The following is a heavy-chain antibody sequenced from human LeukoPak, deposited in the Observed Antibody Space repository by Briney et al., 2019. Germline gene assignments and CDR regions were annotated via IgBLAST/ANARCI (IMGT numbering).Heavy chain of an antibody. D-gene: IGHD2-15*01. CDR3: ARAEGGPGFFDY. V-gene: IGHV1-69*01. CDR1: GGTFSSYA. CDR2: IIPIFGTA. J-gene: IGHJ4*02. Sequence: SVKVSCKASGGTFSSYAISWVRQAPGQGLEWMGGIIPIFGTANYAQKFQGRVTITADESTSTAYMELSSLRSEDTAVYYCARAEGGPGFFDYWGQGTLVTVSS.